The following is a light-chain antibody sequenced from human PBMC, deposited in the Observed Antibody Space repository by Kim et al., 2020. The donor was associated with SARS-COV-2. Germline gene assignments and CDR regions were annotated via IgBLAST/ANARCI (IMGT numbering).Light chain of an antibody. Sequence: GDRVTITCRASQSISDYLNWYQQKPGKAPKVLIYAASSLQSGVPSRFSGSGSGTDLTLTITSLQPEDFVTYYCQQSYSTPLTFGGGTKVDIK. CDR3: QQSYSTPLT. CDR1: QSISDY. CDR2: AAS. J-gene: IGKJ4*01. V-gene: IGKV1-39*01.